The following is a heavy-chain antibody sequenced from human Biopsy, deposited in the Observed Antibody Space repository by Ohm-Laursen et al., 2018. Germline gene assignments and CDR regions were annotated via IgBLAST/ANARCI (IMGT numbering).Heavy chain of an antibody. V-gene: IGHV4-59*08. CDR3: ARRGSGGRSFDY. Sequence: SDTLSLTCTVSGDSINSSYWSWIRQPPGKGLEWIGFISNSGNTNYNPSLKSRVTISVDTSKNQISLKLGSVTVADTAVFYCARRGSGGRSFDYWGQGTAVTVSP. J-gene: IGHJ4*02. CDR1: GDSINSSY. D-gene: IGHD2-15*01. CDR2: ISNSGNT.